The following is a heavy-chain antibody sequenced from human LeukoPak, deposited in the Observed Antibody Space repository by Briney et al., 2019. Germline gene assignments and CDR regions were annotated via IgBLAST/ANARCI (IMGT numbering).Heavy chain of an antibody. D-gene: IGHD2-2*02. CDR2: IKQDGSEK. Sequence: GGSPRLSCAASGFTFSSYWMSLVRQAPGKGLEWVANIKQDGSEKYYVDSVKGRFTISRDNAKNSLYLQMNSLRAEDTAVYYCARAVHGIVVVPAAIFYYYYMDVWGKGTTVTVSS. J-gene: IGHJ6*03. CDR3: ARAVHGIVVVPAAIFYYYYMDV. CDR1: GFTFSSYW. V-gene: IGHV3-7*01.